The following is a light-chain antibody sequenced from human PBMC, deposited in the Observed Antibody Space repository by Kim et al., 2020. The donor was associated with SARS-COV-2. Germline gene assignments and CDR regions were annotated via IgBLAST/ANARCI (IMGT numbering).Light chain of an antibody. J-gene: IGKJ1*01. V-gene: IGKV1-5*01. CDR2: DAS. CDR1: QSIRSR. Sequence: DIQMTQSPSTLSASAGDRVTITCRASQSIRSRWAWYQQKPGMAPKLLIYDASSLETGVPSRFSGSGSGTEFTLTITSLKPDDLGTYSCQQYSDGRTFGQGTKVDIK. CDR3: QQYSDGRT.